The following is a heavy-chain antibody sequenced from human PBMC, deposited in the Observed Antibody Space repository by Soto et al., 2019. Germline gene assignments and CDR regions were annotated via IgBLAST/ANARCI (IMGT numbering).Heavy chain of an antibody. V-gene: IGHV3-11*01. J-gene: IGHJ2*01. CDR2: ISSSGSTI. CDR1: GFTFSDYY. Sequence: VQLVESGGGLVKPGGPLRLSCAASGFTFSDYYMNWIRQAPGKGLEWVSYISSSGSTIYYADSVKGRFTIYRDNAQNSPDLPINSLRAEDTAVYYCARVAVDWYLDFWGRGTLVTVSS. CDR3: ARVAVDWYLDF.